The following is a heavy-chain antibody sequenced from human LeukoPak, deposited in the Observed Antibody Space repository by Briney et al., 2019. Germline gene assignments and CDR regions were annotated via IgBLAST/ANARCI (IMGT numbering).Heavy chain of an antibody. CDR3: AKDRVGTAMVVGDFDY. CDR1: GFTFSSYA. J-gene: IGHJ4*02. V-gene: IGHV3-23*01. CDR2: ISGSGGT. D-gene: IGHD5-18*01. Sequence: GGSLRLSCAASGFTFSSYAMSWVRQAPGKGLEWVSGISGSGGTYYADSVKGRFTISRDNSKNTLYLQMNSLRVGDTAVYYCAKDRVGTAMVVGDFDYWGQGTLVTVSS.